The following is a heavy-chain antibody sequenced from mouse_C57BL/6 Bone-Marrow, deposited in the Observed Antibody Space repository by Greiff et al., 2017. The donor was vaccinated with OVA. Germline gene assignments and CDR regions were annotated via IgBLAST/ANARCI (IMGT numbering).Heavy chain of an antibody. D-gene: IGHD2-4*01. Sequence: EVLLVESGGGLVKPGGSLKLSCAASGFTFSSYAMSWVRQTPEKRLEWVATISDGGSYTYYPDNVKGRFTISRDNAKNNLYLQMSHLKSEDTAMYDCARDLYYDYDAGFADWGQGTLVTVSA. V-gene: IGHV5-4*01. CDR2: ISDGGSYT. CDR3: ARDLYYDYDAGFAD. J-gene: IGHJ3*01. CDR1: GFTFSSYA.